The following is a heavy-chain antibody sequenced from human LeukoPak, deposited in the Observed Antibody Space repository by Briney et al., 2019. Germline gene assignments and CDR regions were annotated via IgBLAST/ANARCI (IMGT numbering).Heavy chain of an antibody. V-gene: IGHV1-46*03. Sequence: ASVRVSCKASGYTFTSYYMHWVRQAPGQGLEWMGIINPSGGSTSYAQKFQGRVTMTRDTSTSTVYMELGSLRSEDTAVYYCAILPAPTHQRITMIVVPPPWGQGTLVTVSS. D-gene: IGHD3-22*01. CDR2: INPSGGST. J-gene: IGHJ5*02. CDR3: AILPAPTHQRITMIVVPPP. CDR1: GYTFTSYY.